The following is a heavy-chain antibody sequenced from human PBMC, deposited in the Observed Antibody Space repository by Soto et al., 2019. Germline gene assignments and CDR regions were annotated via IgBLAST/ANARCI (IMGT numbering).Heavy chain of an antibody. CDR2: INHSGST. V-gene: IGHV4-34*01. J-gene: IGHJ6*02. CDR3: ARGGLIVVVPAAIRGGPSGYGMDV. D-gene: IGHD2-2*01. Sequence: SETLSLTCAVYGGSFSGYYWSWIRQPPGKGLEWIGEINHSGSTNYNPSLKSRVTISVDTSKNQFSLKLSSVTAADTAVYYCARGGLIVVVPAAIRGGPSGYGMDVWGQGTTVTVSS. CDR1: GGSFSGYY.